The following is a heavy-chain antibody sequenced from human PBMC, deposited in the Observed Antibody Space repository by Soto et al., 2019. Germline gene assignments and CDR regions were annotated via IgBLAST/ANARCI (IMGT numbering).Heavy chain of an antibody. CDR1: GFTFSSYA. CDR3: ATGRGLYYYYVMDV. Sequence: EVQLLESGGGLVQPGGSLRLSCAASGFTFSSYAMSWVRQAPGKGLEWVSAISGSGGSTYYADSVKGRFTISRDNSKNTRYLQMNSLRAEDTAVYYCATGRGLYYYYVMDVWGQGTTVTVSS. J-gene: IGHJ6*02. CDR2: ISGSGGST. D-gene: IGHD3-10*01. V-gene: IGHV3-23*01.